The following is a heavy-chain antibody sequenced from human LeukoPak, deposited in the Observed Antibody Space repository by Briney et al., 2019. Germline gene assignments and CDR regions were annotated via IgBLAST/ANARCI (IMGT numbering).Heavy chain of an antibody. J-gene: IGHJ5*02. D-gene: IGHD4-17*01. V-gene: IGHV3-9*01. Sequence: GRSLRLSCAASGFTFDDYAMHWVRHAPGKGLEWVSGISWNSGSIGYADSVKGRFTISRDNAKNSLYLQMNSLRAEDTALYYCAKDHGDYVEAFWFDPWGQGTLVTVSS. CDR2: ISWNSGSI. CDR3: AKDHGDYVEAFWFDP. CDR1: GFTFDDYA.